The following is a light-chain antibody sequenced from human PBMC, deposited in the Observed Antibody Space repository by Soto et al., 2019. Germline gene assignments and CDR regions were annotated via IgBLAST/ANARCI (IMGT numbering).Light chain of an antibody. V-gene: IGKV1-5*01. J-gene: IGKJ1*01. Sequence: DIQMTQSPSTLSASVGDRVTITCRASQSISRWFAWYQQKPGKAPKFLIYDASSLETGVPSRFSGSGSGTEFTLTISSLQPDDFATYDCQQYNTYPWTFGQGTKVEIK. CDR1: QSISRW. CDR3: QQYNTYPWT. CDR2: DAS.